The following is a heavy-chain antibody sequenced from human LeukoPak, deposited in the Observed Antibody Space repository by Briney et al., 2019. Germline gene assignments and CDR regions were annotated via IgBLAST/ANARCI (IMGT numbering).Heavy chain of an antibody. CDR2: ISWNSGSI. D-gene: IGHD1-1*01. CDR1: GFTFDDYA. Sequence: GRSLRLSCAASGFTFDDYAMHWVRQAPGKGLEWVSGISWNSGSIGYADSVQGRFTISRDNAKKSLYLQMNSLRAEDTALYYCAKDMAGTTGAFDIWGQGTMVTVSS. J-gene: IGHJ3*02. V-gene: IGHV3-9*01. CDR3: AKDMAGTTGAFDI.